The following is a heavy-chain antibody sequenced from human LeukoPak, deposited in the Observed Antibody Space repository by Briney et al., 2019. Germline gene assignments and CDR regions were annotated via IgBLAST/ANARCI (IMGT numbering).Heavy chain of an antibody. D-gene: IGHD7-27*01. CDR1: GCTFTSFD. Sequence: ASVKVSCKASGCTFTSFDFNWVRQATGQGLEWMGWMKSNNGHTGYAQKFQGRVTMTRDTSISTAYMELSSLTFEDTAVYYCARGPPNWGMVGYWGQGTLVTVSS. V-gene: IGHV1-8*01. J-gene: IGHJ4*02. CDR2: MKSNNGHT. CDR3: ARGPPNWGMVGY.